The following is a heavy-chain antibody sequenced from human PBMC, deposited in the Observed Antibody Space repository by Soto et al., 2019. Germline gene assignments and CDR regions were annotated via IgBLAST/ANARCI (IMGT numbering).Heavy chain of an antibody. CDR1: GFTFSSYW. CDR3: ASSPPLSSSWIDDPNGY. D-gene: IGHD6-13*01. V-gene: IGHV3-7*05. CDR2: IKQDGSEK. Sequence: PGGSLRLSCAASGFTFSSYWMSWVRQAPGKGLEWVANIKQDGSEKYYVDSVKGRFTISRDNAKNSLYLQMNSLRAEDTAVYYCASSPPLSSSWIDDPNGYWGQGTLVTVSS. J-gene: IGHJ4*02.